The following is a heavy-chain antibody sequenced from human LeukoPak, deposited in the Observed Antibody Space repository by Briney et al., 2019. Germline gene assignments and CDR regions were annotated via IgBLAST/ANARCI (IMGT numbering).Heavy chain of an antibody. J-gene: IGHJ4*02. CDR3: ARFARGVYDSSGYPTDYFDY. D-gene: IGHD3-22*01. Sequence: SQTLSLTCAVSGGSISSGGYSWSWIRQPLGKGLEWIGYIYHSGSTYYNPSLKSRVTISVDRSKNQFSLKLSSVTAADTAVYYCARFARGVYDSSGYPTDYFDYWGQGTLVTVSS. V-gene: IGHV4-30-2*01. CDR1: GGSISSGGYS. CDR2: IYHSGST.